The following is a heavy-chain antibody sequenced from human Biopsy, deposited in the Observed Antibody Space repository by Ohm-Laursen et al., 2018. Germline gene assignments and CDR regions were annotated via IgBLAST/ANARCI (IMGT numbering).Heavy chain of an antibody. D-gene: IGHD3-3*01. CDR1: DDSIRNFY. J-gene: IGHJ3*01. CDR2: ASYSGYT. V-gene: IGHV4-59*08. CDR3: ARLGNFWNAEDGLDL. Sequence: SDTLSHTCTVSDDSIRNFYWTWIRQPPGQGLEWIGHASYSGYTNYNPSLKSRVTISVDTSKNHFSLNLRSVTAADTAVYSCARLGNFWNAEDGLDLWGLGTMVTVSS.